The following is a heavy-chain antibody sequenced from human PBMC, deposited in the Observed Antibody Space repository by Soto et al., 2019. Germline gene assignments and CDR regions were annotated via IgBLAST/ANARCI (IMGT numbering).Heavy chain of an antibody. CDR3: ARCGYGSGSYAGTHYYYYGMDV. V-gene: IGHV2-70*01. CDR2: IDWDDDK. D-gene: IGHD3-10*01. CDR1: GFSLSTSGMC. Sequence: SGPTLVNPTQTLTLTCTFSGFSLSTSGMCVSWIRQPPGKALEWLALIDWDDDKYYSTSLKTRLTISKDTSKNQVVLTMTNMDPVDTATYYCARCGYGSGSYAGTHYYYYGMDVWGQGTTVTVSS. J-gene: IGHJ6*02.